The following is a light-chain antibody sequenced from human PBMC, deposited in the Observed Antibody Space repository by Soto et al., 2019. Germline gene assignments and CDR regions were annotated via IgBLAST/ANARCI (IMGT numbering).Light chain of an antibody. CDR3: QQLHGYPRT. CDR2: TAS. CDR1: QDIGTF. V-gene: IGKV1-9*01. J-gene: IGKJ2*01. Sequence: DIPLTQSPSFLSASVGDRVTITCRASQDIGTFLAWYQQKPGKAPKLLIYTASTLHSGVPSRFSGSGSGTEFTLTISTLQPEDFGSYYCQQLHGYPRTFGRGTKLDI.